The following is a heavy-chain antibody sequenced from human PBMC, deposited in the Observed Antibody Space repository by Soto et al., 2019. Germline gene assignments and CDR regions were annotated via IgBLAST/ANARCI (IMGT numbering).Heavy chain of an antibody. V-gene: IGHV3-48*02. CDR2: ISTRSSRI. D-gene: IGHD3-10*01. CDR3: ATDSGRGYAMDV. CDR1: GFTFNNYH. Sequence: GGSLRLSCAASGFTFNNYHLDWVRQAPGRGLEWISYISTRSSRILYADSVRGRFTISRDDAKNSLYLQMNSLGDEDTAVYYCATDSGRGYAMDVWGQGTTVTVS. J-gene: IGHJ6*02.